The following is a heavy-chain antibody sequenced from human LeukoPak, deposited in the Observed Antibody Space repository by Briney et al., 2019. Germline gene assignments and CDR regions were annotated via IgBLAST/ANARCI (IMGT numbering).Heavy chain of an antibody. D-gene: IGHD6-13*01. CDR2: IIPIFGTA. Sequence: SVKVSCKASGGTFSSYAISWVRQAPEQGLEWMGGIIPIFGTANYAQKFQGRVTITADESTSTAYMELSSLRSEDTAVYYCARGSTPPLYSSSWYFSFDYWGQGTLVTVSS. CDR1: GGTFSSYA. V-gene: IGHV1-69*13. CDR3: ARGSTPPLYSSSWYFSFDY. J-gene: IGHJ4*02.